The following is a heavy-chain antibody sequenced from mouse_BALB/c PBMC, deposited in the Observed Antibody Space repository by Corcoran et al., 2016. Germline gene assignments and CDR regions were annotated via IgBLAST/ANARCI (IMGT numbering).Heavy chain of an antibody. J-gene: IGHJ4*01. CDR1: GYPFTGYY. V-gene: IGHV1S34*01. Sequence: LVKTGASVKISCKASGYPFTGYYMHGVKQSHGKSLEWIGYISCYNGATSYNQKFKGKATFTVDTSSSTAYMQFNSLTSEDSAVYYCARITTAPYYAMDYWGQGTSVTVSS. CDR2: ISCYNGAT. CDR3: ARITTAPYYAMDY. D-gene: IGHD1-2*01.